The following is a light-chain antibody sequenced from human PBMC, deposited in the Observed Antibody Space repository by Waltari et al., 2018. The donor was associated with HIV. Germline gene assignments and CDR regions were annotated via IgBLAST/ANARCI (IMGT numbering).Light chain of an antibody. J-gene: IGLJ1*01. V-gene: IGLV2-23*02. CDR1: GNDVGFSTR. CDR3: CSRSTSGSYV. Sequence: QSALTQPASLSESPGQSITIPCTGTGNDVGFSTRVLWFQHYPAKAPKLMIYDVNKRAPGFSSRFSASKSGNTASLTISDLRSVDEADYYCCSRSTSGSYVFGSGTKVTV. CDR2: DVN.